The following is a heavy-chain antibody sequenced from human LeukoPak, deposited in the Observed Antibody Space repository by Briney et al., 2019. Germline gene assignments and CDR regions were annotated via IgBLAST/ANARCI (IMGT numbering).Heavy chain of an antibody. CDR3: AKDLSEEVTPEI. CDR1: GFTFSSYA. D-gene: IGHD1-14*01. J-gene: IGHJ3*02. Sequence: GGSLRLSCAASGFTFSSYAMSWVRQAPGKGLEWVSDISGGGGSTYYADSVKGRFTISRDNSKNTLYLQMNSLRAEDTAVYYCAKDLSEEVTPEIWGQGTMVTVSS. CDR2: ISGGGGST. V-gene: IGHV3-23*01.